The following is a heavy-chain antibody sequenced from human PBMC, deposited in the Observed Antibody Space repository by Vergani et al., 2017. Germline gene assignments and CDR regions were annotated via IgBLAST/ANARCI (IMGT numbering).Heavy chain of an antibody. J-gene: IGHJ5*02. D-gene: IGHD3-10*01. CDR1: GGSMSGYY. Sequence: QVRLQESGPGLVKPSETLSLTCSVSGGSMSGYYWSWIRHPPGKELDWIGYMYHSGSTNYNPSLETLVTISGDTSKNQFSLKLNSVTAADTAVYYCGRVADFYGLGSRLLDLWGQGILVTVSS. CDR3: GRVADFYGLGSRLLDL. CDR2: MYHSGST. V-gene: IGHV4-59*01.